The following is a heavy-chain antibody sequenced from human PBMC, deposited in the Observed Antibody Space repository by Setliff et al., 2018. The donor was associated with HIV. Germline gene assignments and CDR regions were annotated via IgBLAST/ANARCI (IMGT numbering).Heavy chain of an antibody. CDR1: GGSISSGGYY. D-gene: IGHD3-3*01. Sequence: SETLSLTCTVSGGSISSGGYYWSWIRQHPGKGLEWIGYIHYSGNTYNNSSLNSRISISVDMSKNKFSLKLSSLTAADTAVYYCARGGLGVVTSFDSWGPGTLVTVSS. V-gene: IGHV4-31*03. J-gene: IGHJ4*02. CDR2: IHYSGNT. CDR3: ARGGLGVVTSFDS.